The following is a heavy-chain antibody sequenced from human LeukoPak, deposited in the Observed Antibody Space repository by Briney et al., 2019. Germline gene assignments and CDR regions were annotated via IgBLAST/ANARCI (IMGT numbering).Heavy chain of an antibody. CDR2: ISYDGSNK. CDR1: GFTFSSYG. D-gene: IGHD6-19*01. Sequence: GRSLRLSCAASGFTFSSYGMHWVRQAPGKGPEWVAVISYDGSNKYYADSVKGRFTISRDNSKNTLYLQMNSLRAEDTAVYYCAKDMYSSGWSFDYWGQGTLVTVSS. CDR3: AKDMYSSGWSFDY. V-gene: IGHV3-30*18. J-gene: IGHJ4*02.